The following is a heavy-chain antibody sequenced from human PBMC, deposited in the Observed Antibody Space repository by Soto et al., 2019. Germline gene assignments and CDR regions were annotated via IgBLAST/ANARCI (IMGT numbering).Heavy chain of an antibody. CDR3: TSERSSVAPGGFVEN. CDR2: IKEGGGLR. D-gene: IGHD6-19*01. J-gene: IGHJ4*02. V-gene: IGHV3-7*03. Sequence: EVQLEESGGGLVQPGGSLRLSCTASKFFISSSWMSWVRQAPGKGLEWVANIKEGGGLRRYVDSVKGRFTISRDNGKNSVYLKMNSLRADDTAVYYCTSERSSVAPGGFVENWGQGTLVTVSS. CDR1: KFFISSSW.